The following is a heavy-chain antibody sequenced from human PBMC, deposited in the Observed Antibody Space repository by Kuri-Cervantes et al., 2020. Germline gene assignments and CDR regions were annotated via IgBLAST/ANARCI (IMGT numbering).Heavy chain of an antibody. V-gene: IGHV3-21*01. D-gene: IGHD3-10*01. J-gene: IGHJ6*02. CDR2: ISSSSSYI. CDR3: ARDTGITMVRGVPYYYYGMDV. Sequence: GESLKISCAASEFTFSSYAMSWVRQAPGKGLEWVSSISSSSSYIYYADSVKGRFTISRDNAKNSLYLQMNSLRAEDTAVYYCARDTGITMVRGVPYYYYGMDVWGQGTTVTVSS. CDR1: EFTFSSYA.